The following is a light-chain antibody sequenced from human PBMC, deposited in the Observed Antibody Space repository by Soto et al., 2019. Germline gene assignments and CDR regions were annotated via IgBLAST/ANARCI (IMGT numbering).Light chain of an antibody. J-gene: IGLJ2*01. CDR2: DVS. V-gene: IGLV2-11*01. CDR1: SSDVGGYNY. CDR3: CSYAGSYPWV. Sequence: QSALTQPRSVSGSPGQSVTISCTGTSSDVGGYNYVSWYQQYPGKAPKFMIHDVSKRPSGVPDRFSGSKSGNTASLTISGLQAEDEADYYCCSYAGSYPWVFGGGTKLTVL.